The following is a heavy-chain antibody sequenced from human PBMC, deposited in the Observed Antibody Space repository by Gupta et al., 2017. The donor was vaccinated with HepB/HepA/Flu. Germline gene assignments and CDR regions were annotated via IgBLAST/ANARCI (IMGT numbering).Heavy chain of an antibody. CDR3: AKGQGYYDFWSGYYPYY. CDR1: GFTFSSYG. J-gene: IGHJ4*02. CDR2: ISYDGSNK. Sequence: QVQLVESGGGVVQPGRSLRLSCAASGFTFSSYGMHWVRQAPGKGLEWVAVISYDGSNKYYADSVKGRFTISRDNSKNTLYLQMNSLRAEDTAVYYCAKGQGYYDFWSGYYPYYWGQGTLVTVSS. V-gene: IGHV3-30*18. D-gene: IGHD3-3*01.